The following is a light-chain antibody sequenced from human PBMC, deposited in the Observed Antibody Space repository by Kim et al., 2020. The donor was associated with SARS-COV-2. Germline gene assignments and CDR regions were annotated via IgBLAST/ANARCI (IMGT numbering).Light chain of an antibody. CDR3: QQRSQWPPLT. CDR1: RSVGSL. CDR2: NTS. V-gene: IGKV3-11*01. J-gene: IGKJ4*01. Sequence: DILLTQFPGTLSLSPGDRATLFCRASRSVGSLLAWYQQKPGQAPRLLIYNTSIRATGIPARFSGSGSGTDFTLTISSLEPEDFAVYFCQQRSQWPPLTFGGGTKVDIK.